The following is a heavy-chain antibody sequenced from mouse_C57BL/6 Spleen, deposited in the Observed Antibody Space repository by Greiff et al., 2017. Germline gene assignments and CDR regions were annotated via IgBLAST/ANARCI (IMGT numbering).Heavy chain of an antibody. CDR1: GYTFTSYW. Sequence: QVHVKQSGAELAKPGASVKLSCKASGYTFTSYWMHWVKQRPGQGLEWIGYINPSSGYTKYNQKFKDKATLTADKSSSTAYMQLSSLTYEDSAVYYCARHYPIYYGSSYAWFAYWGQGTLVTVSA. CDR3: ARHYPIYYGSSYAWFAY. CDR2: INPSSGYT. V-gene: IGHV1-7*01. D-gene: IGHD1-1*01. J-gene: IGHJ3*01.